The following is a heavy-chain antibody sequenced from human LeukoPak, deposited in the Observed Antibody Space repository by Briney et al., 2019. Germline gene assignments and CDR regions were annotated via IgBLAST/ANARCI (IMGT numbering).Heavy chain of an antibody. CDR1: GFTFSSYT. V-gene: IGHV3-23*01. CDR3: AKDGGLWVSAHWGDS. Sequence: GGSLRLSCTASGFTFSSYTMSWVRQAPGKGLRWVSTITTGGPNTYYADSVKGRFTVSRDDSKNTLYLQMNSLRAEGTAVYYCAKDGGLWVSAHWGDSWGRGTLVTVFS. CDR2: ITTGGPNT. D-gene: IGHD7-27*01. J-gene: IGHJ4*02.